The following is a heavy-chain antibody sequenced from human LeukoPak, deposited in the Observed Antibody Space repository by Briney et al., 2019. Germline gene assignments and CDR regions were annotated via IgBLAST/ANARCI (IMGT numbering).Heavy chain of an antibody. CDR3: ARHLVPAPDWYFDL. CDR1: GGSISSYY. Sequence: SETLSLTCTVSGGSISSYYWSWIRQPPGKGLERIGYIYTSGSTNYNPSLKSRVTISVDTSKNQFSLKLSSVTAADTAVYYCARHLVPAPDWYFDLWGRGTLVTVSS. J-gene: IGHJ2*01. D-gene: IGHD2-2*01. CDR2: IYTSGST. V-gene: IGHV4-4*09.